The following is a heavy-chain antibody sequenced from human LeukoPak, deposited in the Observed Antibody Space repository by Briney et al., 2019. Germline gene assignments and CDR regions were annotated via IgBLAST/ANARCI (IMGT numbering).Heavy chain of an antibody. V-gene: IGHV3-48*03. CDR2: ISSSGSTI. CDR3: ARVGWLRLFDY. J-gene: IGHJ4*02. Sequence: PGGSLRLSCAASGFTFTSYEMNWVRQAPGKGLEWVSYISSSGSTIYYADSVRGRFTISRDNAKNSLYLQMNSLRAEDTAVYYCARVGWLRLFDYWGQGTLVTVSS. D-gene: IGHD5-12*01. CDR1: GFTFTSYE.